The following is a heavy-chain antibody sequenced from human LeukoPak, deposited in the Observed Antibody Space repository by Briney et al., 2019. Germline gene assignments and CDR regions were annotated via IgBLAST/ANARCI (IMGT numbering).Heavy chain of an antibody. CDR1: GGSISSSSYY. CDR2: ISYSGTT. V-gene: IGHV4-39*01. CDR3: AGRFDDHSNFY. D-gene: IGHD4-11*01. J-gene: IGHJ4*02. Sequence: PSETLSLTCTVSGGSISSSSYYWGWIRQPPGKGLEWIGSISYSGTTFYNPSLTSRVTISIDTSENQFSLRLSSVTAADTAVYYCAGRFDDHSNFYWGQGTLVTVSS.